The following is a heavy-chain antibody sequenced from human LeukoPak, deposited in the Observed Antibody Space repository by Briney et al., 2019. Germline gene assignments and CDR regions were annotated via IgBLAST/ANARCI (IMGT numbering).Heavy chain of an antibody. V-gene: IGHV3-23*01. J-gene: IGHJ4*02. Sequence: PGTSLRLSCVASGFTFRSHAMSWVRQAPGKGLEWVSSTSGSGDITDYADSVKGRFTISRDNSKNTLYLQMTSLRAEDTAVYYCAKRSGYCSLISCSHLFDSWGQGTLVTVPS. CDR2: TSGSGDIT. CDR1: GFTFRSHA. CDR3: AKRSGYCSLISCSHLFDS. D-gene: IGHD2-2*01.